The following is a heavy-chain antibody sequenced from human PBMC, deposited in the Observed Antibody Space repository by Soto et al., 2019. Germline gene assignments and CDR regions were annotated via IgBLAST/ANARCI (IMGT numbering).Heavy chain of an antibody. V-gene: IGHV3-66*01. D-gene: IGHD3-22*01. Sequence: PGGSLRLSCAASGLTVSTNYVSWVRQAPGKGLEWVSVISSGGSTYTADSVKGRFTISRDNSKNTLYLQMNSLRAEDTAVYYCASMSYDRYFDYWGQGTLVTVSS. CDR3: ASMSYDRYFDY. CDR1: GLTVSTNY. CDR2: ISSGGST. J-gene: IGHJ4*02.